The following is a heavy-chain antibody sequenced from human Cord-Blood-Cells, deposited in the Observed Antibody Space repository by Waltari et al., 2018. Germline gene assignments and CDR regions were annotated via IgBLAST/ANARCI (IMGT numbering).Heavy chain of an antibody. Sequence: QVQLQQWGAGLLKPSETLSLTCAVYGGSFCGYYWRWIRQPPGKGLEWIGEITHSGSTNYNPSLKSRVTRSVDTSKNQFSLKLSSVTAADTAVYYCASYYYYDSSGYYFDYWGQGTLVTVSS. D-gene: IGHD3-22*01. CDR2: ITHSGST. J-gene: IGHJ4*02. CDR1: GGSFCGYY. CDR3: ASYYYYDSSGYYFDY. V-gene: IGHV4-34*01.